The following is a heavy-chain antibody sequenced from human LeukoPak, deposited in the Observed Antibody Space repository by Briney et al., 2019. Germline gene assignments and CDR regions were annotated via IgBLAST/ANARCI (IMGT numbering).Heavy chain of an antibody. CDR2: ISAYNGNT. CDR1: GYTFTGYG. D-gene: IGHD2-2*02. V-gene: IGHV1-18*01. J-gene: IGHJ4*02. CDR3: ARYCSSTSCYRAIDY. Sequence: ASVKVSCKASGYTFTGYGISWVRQAPGQGLEWMGWISAYNGNTNYAQKLQGRVTMTTDTSTSTAYMELRSLRSDDTAVYYCARYCSSTSCYRAIDYWGQGTLVTVSS.